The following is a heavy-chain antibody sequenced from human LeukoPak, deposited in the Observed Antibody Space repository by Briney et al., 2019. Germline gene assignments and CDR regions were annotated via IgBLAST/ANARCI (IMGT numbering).Heavy chain of an antibody. CDR3: ARGGNSNYYYYYSMDV. J-gene: IGHJ6*04. D-gene: IGHD4-23*01. V-gene: IGHV3-21*01. CDR1: GFTFSSYS. Sequence: PGGSLRLSCAASGFTFSSYSMNWVRQAPGKGLEWVSSISSSSSYIYYADSVKGRFTISRDNAKNSLYLQMNSLRAEDTAVYYCARGGNSNYYYYYSMDVWGKGTTVTVSS. CDR2: ISSSSSYI.